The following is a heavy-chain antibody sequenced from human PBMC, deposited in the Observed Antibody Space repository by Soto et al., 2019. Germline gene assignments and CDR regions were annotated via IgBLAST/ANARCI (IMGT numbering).Heavy chain of an antibody. D-gene: IGHD3-22*01. V-gene: IGHV4-59*01. CDR2: IYYSGST. Sequence: SETLSLTCTVSGGSISSYYWSWIRQPPGKGLEWIGYIYYSGSTNYNPSLKSRVTISVDTSKNQFSLKLSSVTAADTAVYYCARDNGREQYYDSSGYWYYFDYSGQGTLVTVSS. CDR3: ARDNGREQYYDSSGYWYYFDY. CDR1: GGSISSYY. J-gene: IGHJ4*02.